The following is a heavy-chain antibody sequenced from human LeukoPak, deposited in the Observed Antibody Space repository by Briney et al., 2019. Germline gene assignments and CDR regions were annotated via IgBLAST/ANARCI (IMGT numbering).Heavy chain of an antibody. Sequence: GGSLRLSCAASGFTLSSYGMHWVRQAPGRGLEWVAFISYDGSIKKYADSVKGRFTISRDNSKNTLYLQMNSLRPDDTALYYCAKDSTAVFSSIDYWGQGTVVTVSS. D-gene: IGHD2/OR15-2a*01. CDR3: AKDSTAVFSSIDY. J-gene: IGHJ4*02. CDR2: ISYDGSIK. V-gene: IGHV3-30*18. CDR1: GFTLSSYG.